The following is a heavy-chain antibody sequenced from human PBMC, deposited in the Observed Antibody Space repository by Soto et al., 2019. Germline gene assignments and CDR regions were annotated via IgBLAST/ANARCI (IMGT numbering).Heavy chain of an antibody. CDR3: ARDRGYYDSSGSDY. V-gene: IGHV3-33*01. J-gene: IGHJ4*02. Sequence: PGGSLRLSCAASGFTFSSYGMHWVRQAPGKGLEWVAVIWYDGSNKYYADSVKGRFTISRDNSKNTLYLQMNSLRAEDTAVYYCARDRGYYDSSGSDYWGQGTLVTVSS. CDR2: IWYDGSNK. CDR1: GFTFSSYG. D-gene: IGHD3-22*01.